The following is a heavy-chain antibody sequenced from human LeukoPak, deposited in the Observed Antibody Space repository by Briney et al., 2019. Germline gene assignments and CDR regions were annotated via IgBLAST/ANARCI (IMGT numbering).Heavy chain of an antibody. D-gene: IGHD6-13*01. V-gene: IGHV3-21*04. CDR3: AKSTSGSWYGEIDY. J-gene: IGHJ4*02. CDR1: GFTFGSYS. Sequence: GGSLRLSWAASGFTFGSYSMNWVRQAQGKGLEWVSSISSSSSYIYYADSVKGRFTISRDNAKNTLYLQMNSLRAEDTALYYCAKSTSGSWYGEIDYWGQGTLVTVSS. CDR2: ISSSSSYI.